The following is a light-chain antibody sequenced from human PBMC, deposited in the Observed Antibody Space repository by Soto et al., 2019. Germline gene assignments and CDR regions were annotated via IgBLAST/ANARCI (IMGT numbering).Light chain of an antibody. Sequence: EVVLTQSPGTLSLSPGERATLSCMASQSVSNNYFAGYQQKPGQAPRLLIFCSSDRATGIPDRFSGSGSGTDFTLTISRLEPEDFAVYYCQQYGSSPPYTVGQGTKLEIK. CDR3: QQYGSSPPYT. J-gene: IGKJ2*01. V-gene: IGKV3-20*01. CDR1: QSVSNNY. CDR2: CSS.